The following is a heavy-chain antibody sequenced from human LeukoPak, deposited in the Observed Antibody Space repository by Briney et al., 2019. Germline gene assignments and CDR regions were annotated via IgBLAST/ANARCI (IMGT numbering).Heavy chain of an antibody. J-gene: IGHJ4*02. CDR1: GGSISSYY. Sequence: PSETLSLTCTVSGGSISSYYWSWLRQPPGKGLEWIGYIYYSGSTNYNPSLKSRVTISVDTSKNQFSLELSSVTAADTAVYYCARDPNSSGYYYYFDYWGQGTLVTVSS. D-gene: IGHD3-22*01. CDR2: IYYSGST. V-gene: IGHV4-59*01. CDR3: ARDPNSSGYYYYFDY.